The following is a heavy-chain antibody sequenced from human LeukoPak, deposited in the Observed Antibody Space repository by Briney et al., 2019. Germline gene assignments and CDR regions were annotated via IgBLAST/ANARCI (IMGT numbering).Heavy chain of an antibody. CDR3: AKSLARHTLTAHDAFDI. V-gene: IGHV3-23*01. J-gene: IGHJ3*02. D-gene: IGHD3-9*01. CDR1: GFTFSSYA. CDR2: ISGSGGST. Sequence: PGGSLRLSCAASGFTFSSYAMSWVRQAPGKGLEWVSAISGSGGSTYYADSVKGRFTISRDNSKNTLYLQMNSLRAEDTAVYYCAKSLARHTLTAHDAFDIWGQGTMVTVSS.